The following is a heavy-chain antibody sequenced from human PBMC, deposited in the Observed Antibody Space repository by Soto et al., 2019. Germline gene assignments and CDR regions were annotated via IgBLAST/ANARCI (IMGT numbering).Heavy chain of an antibody. Sequence: QVQLVQSGAEVKKPGASVKVSCRASGYIFTNYGISWVRQAPGQGLEWMGWISTYNGHTKYAQKLQCRVTMTTDTFTSTFYMEMRSLRSDDAAMYYCTRTNIVGTTTDAFDIWGQGTMLTVSS. V-gene: IGHV1-18*01. D-gene: IGHD1-26*01. J-gene: IGHJ3*02. CDR2: ISTYNGHT. CDR3: TRTNIVGTTTDAFDI. CDR1: GYIFTNYG.